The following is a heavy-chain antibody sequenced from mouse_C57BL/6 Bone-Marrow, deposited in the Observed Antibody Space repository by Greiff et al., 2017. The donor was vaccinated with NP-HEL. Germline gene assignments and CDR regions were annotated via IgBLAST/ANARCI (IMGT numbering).Heavy chain of an antibody. D-gene: IGHD1-1*01. Sequence: QVQLQQPGAELVMPGASVKLSCKASGYTFTSYWMHWVKQRPGQGLEWIGEIDPSDSYTNYNQKFKGKSTLTVDKSSSTAYMQLSSLTSEDSAVHYCARSDYGSSSYYYAMDYWGQGTSVTVSS. V-gene: IGHV1-69*01. J-gene: IGHJ4*01. CDR3: ARSDYGSSSYYYAMDY. CDR2: IDPSDSYT. CDR1: GYTFTSYW.